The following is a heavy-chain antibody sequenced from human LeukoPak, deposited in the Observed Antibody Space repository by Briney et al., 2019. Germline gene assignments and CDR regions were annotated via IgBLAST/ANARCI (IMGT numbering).Heavy chain of an antibody. V-gene: IGHV3-30*03. CDR3: ARAGYDY. CDR1: GFTFRSYG. Sequence: GGSLSLSCAASGFTFRSYGMHWVRQAPGKGLEWVAVISYDGSNKYYADSVKGRFTISIDNSKNTLHLQMNSLRAEDTAVYYCARAGYDYWGQGTLVTVSS. D-gene: IGHD5-12*01. J-gene: IGHJ4*02. CDR2: ISYDGSNK.